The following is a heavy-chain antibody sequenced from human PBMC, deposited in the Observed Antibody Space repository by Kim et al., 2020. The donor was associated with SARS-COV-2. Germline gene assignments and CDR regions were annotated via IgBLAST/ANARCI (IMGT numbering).Heavy chain of an antibody. V-gene: IGHV3-21*01. Sequence: GGSLRLSCAASGFTFSSYSMNWVRQAPGKGLEWVSSISSSSSYIYYADSVKGRFTISRDNAKNSLYLQMNSLRAEDTAVYYCARGGPPLLDAFDIWGQGTMVTVSS. J-gene: IGHJ3*02. CDR2: ISSSSSYI. CDR3: ARGGPPLLDAFDI. D-gene: IGHD3-10*01. CDR1: GFTFSSYS.